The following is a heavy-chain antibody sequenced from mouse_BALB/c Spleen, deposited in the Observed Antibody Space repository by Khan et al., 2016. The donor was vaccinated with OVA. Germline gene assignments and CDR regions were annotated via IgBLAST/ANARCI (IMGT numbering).Heavy chain of an antibody. D-gene: IGHD1-1*02. V-gene: IGHV1-69*02. Sequence: QVQLQQPGAELVKPGAPVKLSCKASGYTFTRYWVNWVKQRPGRGLEWIGRIDPSDSETHYNQKFKDKATLTVDKSSSTAYIQLSSLTSEDSAVYYCARVAYYGYYAMDAWGQGTSVTVSS. CDR2: IDPSDSET. CDR3: ARVAYYGYYAMDA. J-gene: IGHJ4*01. CDR1: GYTFTRYW.